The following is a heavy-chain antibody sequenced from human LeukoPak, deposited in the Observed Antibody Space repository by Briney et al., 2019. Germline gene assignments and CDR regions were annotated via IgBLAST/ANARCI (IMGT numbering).Heavy chain of an antibody. Sequence: GGSLRLSCAASGFTFINSWMTWVRQAPAKGLEWVGRIRSTPDGGATDYAAPVKGRFTISRDDSKNTLYLQMSSLRTEDTAVYYCATDLHFGYCTATSCANYWGQGTLVTVSS. J-gene: IGHJ4*02. CDR1: GFTFINSW. D-gene: IGHD2-2*03. CDR3: ATDLHFGYCTATSCANY. CDR2: IRSTPDGGAT. V-gene: IGHV3-15*01.